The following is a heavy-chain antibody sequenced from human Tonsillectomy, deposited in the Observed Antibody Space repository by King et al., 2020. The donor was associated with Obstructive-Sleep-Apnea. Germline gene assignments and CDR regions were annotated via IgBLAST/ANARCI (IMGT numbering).Heavy chain of an antibody. D-gene: IGHD6-19*01. CDR1: GFTFSSYA. CDR3: ARDHSKEDSGVGFDY. Sequence: VQLVESGGGVVQPGRSLRLSCAASGFTFSSYAMHWVRQAPGKGLEWVAVISYDGSNKYYADSVKGRFTISRDNSKNTLYLQMNSLRAEDTAVYYCARDHSKEDSGVGFDYWGQGTLVTASS. V-gene: IGHV3-30*04. CDR2: ISYDGSNK. J-gene: IGHJ4*02.